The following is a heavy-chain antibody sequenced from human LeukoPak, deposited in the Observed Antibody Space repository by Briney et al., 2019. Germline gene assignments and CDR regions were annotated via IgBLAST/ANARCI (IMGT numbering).Heavy chain of an antibody. V-gene: IGHV4-39*01. J-gene: IGHJ5*02. CDR1: GGSISSSSYY. CDR2: IYYSGST. D-gene: IGHD3-10*01. CDR3: ARGGYYGSGSYYNRNWFDP. Sequence: SETLSLTCTVSGGSISSSSYYWVWIRQPPGKGLEWIGSIYYSGSTYYNPSLKSRVTISVDTSENQFSLKLSSVTAADTAVYYCARGGYYGSGSYYNRNWFDPWGQGTLVTVSS.